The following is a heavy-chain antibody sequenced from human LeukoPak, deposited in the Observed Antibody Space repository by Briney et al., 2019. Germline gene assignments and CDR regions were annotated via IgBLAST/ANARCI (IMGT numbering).Heavy chain of an antibody. Sequence: GESLKISCKGSGYSFTSYWIGWVRQMPGKGLEWMGIIYPGDFDTRYSPSFHGQVTISADKSISTAYLQWSSLKASDTAMYYCARREWLLGTGVDYWGQGTLVTVSS. CDR1: GYSFTSYW. CDR3: ARREWLLGTGVDY. V-gene: IGHV5-51*01. CDR2: IYPGDFDT. D-gene: IGHD5-12*01. J-gene: IGHJ4*02.